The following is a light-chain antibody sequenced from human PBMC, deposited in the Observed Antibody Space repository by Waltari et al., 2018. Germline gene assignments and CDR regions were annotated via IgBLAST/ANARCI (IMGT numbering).Light chain of an antibody. V-gene: IGLV3-19*01. CDR3: HSRDGSGVGGS. J-gene: IGLJ2*01. CDR2: DKN. CDR1: SRRSYY. Sequence: SSELTQDPAVSVAMGQTVRITCQGDSRRSYYASWYQQRPGQAPILVMYDKNNRPSGVPDRFSGSSSDDAASLTITGAQAEDEGSYYCHSRDGSGVGGSFGGGTKLTVL.